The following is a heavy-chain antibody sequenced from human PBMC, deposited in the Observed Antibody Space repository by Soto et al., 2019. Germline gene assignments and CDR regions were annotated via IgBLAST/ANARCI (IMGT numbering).Heavy chain of an antibody. V-gene: IGHV4-31*03. CDR3: ARGIYDYVWGSYPGRFDP. CDR1: GGSISGGGYY. J-gene: IGHJ5*02. Sequence: SETLSLTCTVSGGSISGGGYYWSWIRQHPGKGLEWMGYIYYSGSTYYNPSLKSRLTISVDTSKNQFSLKLSSVTAADTAVYYCARGIYDYVWGSYPGRFDPWGQGTLVTVSS. CDR2: IYYSGST. D-gene: IGHD3-16*02.